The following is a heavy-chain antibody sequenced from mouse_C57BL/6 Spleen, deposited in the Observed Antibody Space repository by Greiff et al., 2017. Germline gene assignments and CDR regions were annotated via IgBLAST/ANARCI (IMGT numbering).Heavy chain of an antibody. CDR2: ISSGSSTI. V-gene: IGHV5-17*01. Sequence: EVKLVESGGGLVKPGGSLKLSCAASGFTFSDYGMHWVRQAPEKGLEWVAYISSGSSTIYYADTVKGRFTISRDNAKNTLYLQMTSLRSEDTAMYYCARHSNYPFAYWGQGTLVTVSA. D-gene: IGHD2-5*01. CDR3: ARHSNYPFAY. CDR1: GFTFSDYG. J-gene: IGHJ3*01.